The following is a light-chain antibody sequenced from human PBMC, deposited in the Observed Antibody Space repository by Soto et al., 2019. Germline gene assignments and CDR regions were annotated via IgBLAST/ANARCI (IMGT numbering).Light chain of an antibody. V-gene: IGLV2-14*01. CDR1: SSDVGGYNY. Sequence: QSVLTQPAPVSGSPGQSITISCTGTSSDVGGYNYVSWYQQHPGKAPKLMIYEVSNRPSGVSNRFSGSKSGNTASLTISGLQAEDEADYYCSSYTSSSVYVFGTGTKLTVL. CDR2: EVS. J-gene: IGLJ1*01. CDR3: SSYTSSSVYV.